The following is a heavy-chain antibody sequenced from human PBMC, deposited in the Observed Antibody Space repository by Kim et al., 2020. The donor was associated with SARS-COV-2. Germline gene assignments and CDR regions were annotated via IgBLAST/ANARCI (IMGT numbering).Heavy chain of an antibody. V-gene: IGHV3-49*04. Sequence: GGSLRLSCTASGFTFGDYVMNWVRQAPGKGLEWVGFIRTKTSGGTAEYAASVKGRFAISRADSKTIAYLQMNSLQMEDTAVYYCTGTRYSVSVPNYWGQGTLFTVSS. D-gene: IGHD2-15*01. CDR2: IRTKTSGGTA. CDR1: GFTFGDYV. CDR3: TGTRYSVSVPNY. J-gene: IGHJ4*02.